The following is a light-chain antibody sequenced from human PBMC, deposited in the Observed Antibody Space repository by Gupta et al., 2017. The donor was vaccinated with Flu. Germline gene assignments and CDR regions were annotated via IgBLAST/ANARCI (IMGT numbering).Light chain of an antibody. CDR2: DAA. V-gene: IGKV3-11*01. Sequence: ATRSLSPGERATRYCSASQTVSPSLSWYQQKPGQAPRLLIIDAAYRRAGVPARFISSRAGAEVTPTIISVQPEDYAVYYYQQHTSRPMYTFGQGTKLEMK. CDR1: QTVSPS. CDR3: QQHTSRPMYT. J-gene: IGKJ2*01.